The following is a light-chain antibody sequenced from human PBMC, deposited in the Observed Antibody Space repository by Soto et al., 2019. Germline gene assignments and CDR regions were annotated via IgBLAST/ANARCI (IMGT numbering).Light chain of an antibody. V-gene: IGKV1-5*03. Sequence: DIQMTQSPSTLSASVGDRVTITCRASQRIFNWLAWYQQKPGKAPKLLIQKASNLETGVPSRFSGSGSGTDFTLSISSLQPDDSATYYCQQYNSFYHTVGQGTKVDIK. J-gene: IGKJ2*01. CDR2: KAS. CDR3: QQYNSFYHT. CDR1: QRIFNW.